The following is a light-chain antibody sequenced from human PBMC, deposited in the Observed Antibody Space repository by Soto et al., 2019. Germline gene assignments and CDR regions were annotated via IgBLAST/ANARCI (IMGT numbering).Light chain of an antibody. Sequence: EVVMTQSPVTLSVSPGERATLSCRASQSVSRNLAWYQQKPGQAPRLLIYGASTRATGIPARFSGSGSGTEFTLTISSRQSEDVAGDYCQQYNNWPPLTFGGGTKVEIK. V-gene: IGKV3-15*01. CDR1: QSVSRN. CDR3: QQYNNWPPLT. CDR2: GAS. J-gene: IGKJ4*01.